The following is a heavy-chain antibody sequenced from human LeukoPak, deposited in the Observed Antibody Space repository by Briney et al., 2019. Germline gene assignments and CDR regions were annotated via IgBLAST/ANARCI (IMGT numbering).Heavy chain of an antibody. J-gene: IGHJ4*02. V-gene: IGHV4-34*01. D-gene: IGHD3-22*01. CDR2: INHSGST. CDR1: GGSFSGYY. Sequence: SETLSLTCAVYGGSFSGYYWSWIRQPPGKGLEWIGEINHSGSTNYNPSLKSRVTISVDTSKNQFSLKLNSVTAADTAVYYCAGSDSSGYLGVFDYWGQGTLVTVSS. CDR3: AGSDSSGYLGVFDY.